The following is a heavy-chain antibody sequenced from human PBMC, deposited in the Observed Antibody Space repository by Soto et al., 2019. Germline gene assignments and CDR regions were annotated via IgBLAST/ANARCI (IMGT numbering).Heavy chain of an antibody. CDR3: ARAKGPDMITFGGVIEVYNWFDP. CDR2: ISAYNGNT. Sequence: QVQLVQTGAEVKKPGASVKVSCKASGYTFTSYGISWVRQAPGQGLEWMGWISAYNGNTNYAQKLQGRVTMTTDTTTSTAYRELRSLRSDDTAVYYCARAKGPDMITFGGVIEVYNWFDPWGQGTLVTVSS. J-gene: IGHJ5*02. D-gene: IGHD3-16*02. CDR1: GYTFTSYG. V-gene: IGHV1-18*04.